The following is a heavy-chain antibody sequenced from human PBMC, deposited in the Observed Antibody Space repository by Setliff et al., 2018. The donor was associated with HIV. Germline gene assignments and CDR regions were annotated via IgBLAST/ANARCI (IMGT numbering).Heavy chain of an antibody. D-gene: IGHD6-13*01. J-gene: IGHJ4*02. Sequence: LTGAVSGYSVSSGYYWGWIRQPPGKGLEWSASIYYSGSTYYAPSLKSRVTISLDTSKNQFSLKLSSVTAADTAVYYCARGIAAAGGYFDYWGPGTLVTVSS. CDR3: ARGIAAAGGYFDY. CDR2: IYYSGST. V-gene: IGHV4-38-2*01. CDR1: GYSVSSGYY.